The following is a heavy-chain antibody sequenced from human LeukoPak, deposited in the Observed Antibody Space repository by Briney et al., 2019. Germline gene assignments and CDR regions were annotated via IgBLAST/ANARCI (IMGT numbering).Heavy chain of an antibody. Sequence: ASVKVSCKASGYTFTGYYMHWVRQAPGQGLEWMGWINPNSGGTNYAQKFQVRVTMTRDTSISTAYMELSRLRSDDTAVYYCASRGGSHYYDSSGYYHDAFDIWGQGTMVTVSS. D-gene: IGHD3-22*01. J-gene: IGHJ3*02. CDR2: INPNSGGT. V-gene: IGHV1-2*02. CDR1: GYTFTGYY. CDR3: ASRGGSHYYDSSGYYHDAFDI.